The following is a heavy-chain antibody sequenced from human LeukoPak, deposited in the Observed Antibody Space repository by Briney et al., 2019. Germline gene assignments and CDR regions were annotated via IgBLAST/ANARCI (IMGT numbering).Heavy chain of an antibody. CDR1: GFTFSNYG. CDR2: IWYDGSDK. CDR3: NAERYYHMIY. J-gene: IGHJ4*02. D-gene: IGHD3-10*01. V-gene: IGHV3-33*01. Sequence: GGSLRLSCAASGFTFSNYGMHWVRQAPGKGLEWVAVIWYDGSDKYYADSVKGRFTISRDNSKNTLYLQMNSLRAEDTAVYYCNAERYYHMIYWGQGILVTVSS.